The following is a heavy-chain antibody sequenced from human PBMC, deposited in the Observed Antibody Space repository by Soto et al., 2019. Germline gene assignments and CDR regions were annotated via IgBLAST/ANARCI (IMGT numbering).Heavy chain of an antibody. CDR2: IYYSGST. Sequence: SETLSLTCTVSGGSISSYYWSWIRQPPGKGLEWIRYIYYSGSTNYNPSLKSRVTTSVDTSKNQFSLKLSSVTAADTAVYYCARVLRFLWWFDPWGQGTLVTVSS. V-gene: IGHV4-59*08. D-gene: IGHD3-3*01. J-gene: IGHJ5*02. CDR3: ARVLRFLWWFDP. CDR1: GGSISSYY.